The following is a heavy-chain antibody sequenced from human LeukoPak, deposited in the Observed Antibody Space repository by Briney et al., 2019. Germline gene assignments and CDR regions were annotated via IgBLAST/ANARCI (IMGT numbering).Heavy chain of an antibody. J-gene: IGHJ4*02. CDR2: ISDGGDTT. V-gene: IGHV3-23*01. D-gene: IGHD6-19*01. CDR1: GFTFSNNG. CDR3: AKRSGYTTGWFFDF. Sequence: PGGSLRLSCAASGFTFSNNGMTWVRQAPGKGMEWVTGISDGGDTTYDAGSVKGRFTVSRDNSKNILYLQMNSLRAEDTAVFYCAKRSGYTTGWFFDFWGQGTLVTVSS.